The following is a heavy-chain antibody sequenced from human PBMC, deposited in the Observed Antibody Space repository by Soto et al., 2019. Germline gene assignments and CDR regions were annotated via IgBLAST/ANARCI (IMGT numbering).Heavy chain of an antibody. J-gene: IGHJ6*02. Sequence: GESLKISCKGSGYSFTSYWISWVRQMPGKGLEWMGRIDPSDSYTNYSPYFQGHVTISADKSISTAYLQWSSLKASDTAMYYCARHRYYDFWSGYDEGYYYGMDVWDQGTTVTVSS. D-gene: IGHD3-3*01. CDR3: ARHRYYDFWSGYDEGYYYGMDV. CDR2: IDPSDSYT. CDR1: GYSFTSYW. V-gene: IGHV5-10-1*01.